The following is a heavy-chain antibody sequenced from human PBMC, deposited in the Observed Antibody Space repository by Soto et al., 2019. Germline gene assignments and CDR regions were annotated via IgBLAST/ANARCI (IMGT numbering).Heavy chain of an antibody. J-gene: IGHJ5*02. CDR2: ISSSSSTI. D-gene: IGHD1-26*01. Sequence: GGSLRLSCAASGFTFSSYSMNWVRQAPGKGLEWVSYISSSSSTIYYADSVKGRFTISRDNAKNSLYLQMNSLRAEDTAVYYCARDGSTGTGRSFDPWGQGTLVTVSS. CDR1: GFTFSSYS. CDR3: ARDGSTGTGRSFDP. V-gene: IGHV3-48*01.